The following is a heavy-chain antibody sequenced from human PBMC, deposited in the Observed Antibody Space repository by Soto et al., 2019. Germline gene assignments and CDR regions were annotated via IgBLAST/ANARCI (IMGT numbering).Heavy chain of an antibody. D-gene: IGHD3-22*01. CDR1: GGTFSSYA. Sequence: GASVKVSCKASGGTFSSYAISWVRQAPGQGLEWMGGIIPIFGTANYAQKFQGRVTITADESTSTAYMELSSLRSEDTAVYYCAREAAGYYDSSGYYDFDYWGQGTLVTVSS. J-gene: IGHJ4*02. V-gene: IGHV1-69*13. CDR3: AREAAGYYDSSGYYDFDY. CDR2: IIPIFGTA.